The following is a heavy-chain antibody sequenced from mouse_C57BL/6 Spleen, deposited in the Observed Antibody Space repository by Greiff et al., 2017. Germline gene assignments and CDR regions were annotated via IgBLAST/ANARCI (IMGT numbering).Heavy chain of an antibody. CDR3: TGYDYSFAY. J-gene: IGHJ3*01. V-gene: IGHV6-3*01. D-gene: IGHD2-4*01. Sequence: EVKLQESGGGLVQPGGSMKLSCVASGFTFSNYWMNWVRQSPEQGLEWVAQIRLKSGNYATHYAESVKGRFTISRDDSKSSVYLQMNNLRAEDTGIYYCTGYDYSFAYWGQGTLVTVSA. CDR2: IRLKSGNYAT. CDR1: GFTFSNYW.